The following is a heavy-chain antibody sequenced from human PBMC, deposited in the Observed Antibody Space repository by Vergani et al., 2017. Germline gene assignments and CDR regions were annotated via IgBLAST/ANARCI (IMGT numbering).Heavy chain of an antibody. V-gene: IGHV3-23*01. D-gene: IGHD2-2*01. Sequence: EVQLLESGGGLVQPGGSLRLSCAASGFTFSSYAMSWVRQAPGKGLEWVSAISGSGGSTSYADSVKGRVTISRDNSKNTLYLQMNSLRGEDTAVYYCAIYCSSNSCYHDAFDIWGEGTMVTVSS. CDR2: ISGSGGST. CDR3: AIYCSSNSCYHDAFDI. J-gene: IGHJ3*02. CDR1: GFTFSSYA.